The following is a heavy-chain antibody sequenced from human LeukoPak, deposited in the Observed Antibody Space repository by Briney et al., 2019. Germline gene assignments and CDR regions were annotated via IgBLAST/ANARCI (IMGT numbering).Heavy chain of an antibody. CDR2: IYSGGST. Sequence: GGSLRLSCAASGFTLSSNYMSWVRQAPGKGLEWVSVIYSGGSTYYADSVKGRFTISRDNSKNTLYLQMNSLRAEDTAVYYCARVRDGYTYYFDYWGQGTLVTVSS. V-gene: IGHV3-66*01. J-gene: IGHJ4*02. CDR3: ARVRDGYTYYFDY. D-gene: IGHD5-24*01. CDR1: GFTLSSNY.